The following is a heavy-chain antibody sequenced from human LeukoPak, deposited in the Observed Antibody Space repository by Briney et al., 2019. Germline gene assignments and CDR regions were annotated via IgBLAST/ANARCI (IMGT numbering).Heavy chain of an antibody. CDR3: ARVERDARWIRRIDL. CDR2: MNPNSSNT. Sequence: GASVKVSCKASGYTFTSHDINWVRQATGQGLEWMGWMNPNSSNTGYAQKFQDRVTITWNTSISTAYMELSSLRSEDTAVYYCARVERDARWIRRIDLWGRGTLVTVSS. CDR1: GYTFTSHD. D-gene: IGHD5-12*01. V-gene: IGHV1-8*03. J-gene: IGHJ2*01.